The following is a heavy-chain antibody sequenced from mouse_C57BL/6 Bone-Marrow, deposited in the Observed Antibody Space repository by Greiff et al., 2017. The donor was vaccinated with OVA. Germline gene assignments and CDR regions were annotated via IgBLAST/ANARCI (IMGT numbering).Heavy chain of an antibody. CDR2: IWSDGST. CDR3: AKHLYAMDY. J-gene: IGHJ4*01. Sequence: VKLMESGPGLVAPSQSLSITCTVSGFSLTSYGVHWVRQPPGKGLEWLVVIWSDGSTNYNSALKSRLSISKDTSKSQVFLTINTLQTDDTAMYYCAKHLYAMDYWGQGTSVTVSS. V-gene: IGHV2-6*03. CDR1: GFSLTSYG.